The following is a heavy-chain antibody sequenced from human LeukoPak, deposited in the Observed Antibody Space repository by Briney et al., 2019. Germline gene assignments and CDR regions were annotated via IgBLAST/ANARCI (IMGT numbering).Heavy chain of an antibody. J-gene: IGHJ6*02. CDR3: ARGLRDDYGTDV. CDR1: GFTFSDYW. Sequence: GGSLRLSCAASGFTFSDYWMHWVRQAPGKGLEWVSRIYIDGGRTAYADSVKGRFTNSRDNARNTVSLQLSSLRAEDTAVYFCARGLRDDYGTDVWGQGTTVTVSS. CDR2: IYIDGGRT. V-gene: IGHV3-74*01.